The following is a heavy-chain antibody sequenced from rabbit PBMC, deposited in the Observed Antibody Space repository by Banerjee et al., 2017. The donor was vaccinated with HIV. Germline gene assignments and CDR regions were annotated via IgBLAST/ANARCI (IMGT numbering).Heavy chain of an antibody. J-gene: IGHJ4*01. D-gene: IGHD8-1*01. V-gene: IGHV1S45*01. Sequence: QEQLEESGGDLVKPEGSLTLTCTASGFSFSNKYVMCWVRQAPGKGLEWIACIYAGSSNNTYYASWAKGRFTISKTSSTTVTLQMTSLTAADTATYFCARDRDTGSVYYFDLWGPGTLVTVS. CDR3: ARDRDTGSVYYFDL. CDR2: IYAGSSNNT. CDR1: GFSFSNKYV.